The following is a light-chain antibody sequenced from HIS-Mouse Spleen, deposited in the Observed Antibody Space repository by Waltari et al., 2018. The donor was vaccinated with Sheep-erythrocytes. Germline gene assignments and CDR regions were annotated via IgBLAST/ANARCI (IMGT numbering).Light chain of an antibody. CDR3: QQYNSYSWT. Sequence: SGSPGQSVTISCRASQSVSSYLAWYQQKPGQAPRLLIYDASNRATGIPARFSGSGSGTDFTLTISSLQPDDFATYYCQQYNSYSWTFGQGTKVEIK. J-gene: IGKJ1*01. CDR2: DAS. V-gene: IGKV3D-15*01. CDR1: QSVSSY.